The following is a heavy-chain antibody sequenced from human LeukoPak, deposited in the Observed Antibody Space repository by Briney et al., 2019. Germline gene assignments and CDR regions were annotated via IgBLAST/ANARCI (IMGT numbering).Heavy chain of an antibody. J-gene: IGHJ4*02. V-gene: IGHV4-4*07. CDR2: IYTSGST. D-gene: IGHD3-10*01. Sequence: SETLSLTCTVSGGSISSDYWSWIRQPDGKGLEWIGRIYTSGSTNYNPSLKSRVTISVDTSKNQFSLKLSSVTAADTAVYYCARHVPALAGNNIDYWGQGTLVTVSS. CDR3: ARHVPALAGNNIDY. CDR1: GGSISSDY.